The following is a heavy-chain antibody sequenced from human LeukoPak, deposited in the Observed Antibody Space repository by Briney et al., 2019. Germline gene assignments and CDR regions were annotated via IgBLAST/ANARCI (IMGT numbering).Heavy chain of an antibody. Sequence: GASVKVSCKASGYTFTTYSISWVRQAPGQGLEWMGWIITYNGNTNYAQKFQGRVTMTRDTSISTAYMELSRLRSDDTAVYYCARYGSTIFGVDIGAYSYYYMDVWGKGTTVTVSS. CDR3: ARYGSTIFGVDIGAYSYYYMDV. CDR1: GYTFTTYS. D-gene: IGHD3-3*01. CDR2: IITYNGNT. J-gene: IGHJ6*03. V-gene: IGHV1-18*01.